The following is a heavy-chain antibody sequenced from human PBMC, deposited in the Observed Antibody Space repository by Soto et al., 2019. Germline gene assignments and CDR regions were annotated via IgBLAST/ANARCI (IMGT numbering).Heavy chain of an antibody. J-gene: IGHJ6*02. D-gene: IGHD1-26*01. CDR1: GGSISSYY. Sequence: SETLSLTCTVSGGSISSYYRSWIRQPAGKGLEWIGRIYTSGSTNYNPSLKSRVTMSVDTSKNQFSLKLSSVTAADTAVYYCARGEPEPYYYYYGMDVWGQGTTVTVS. CDR3: ARGEPEPYYYYYGMDV. CDR2: IYTSGST. V-gene: IGHV4-4*07.